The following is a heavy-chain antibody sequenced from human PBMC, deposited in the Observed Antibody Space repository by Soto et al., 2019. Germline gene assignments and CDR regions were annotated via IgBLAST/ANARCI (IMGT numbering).Heavy chain of an antibody. CDR1: GFTFSSYS. J-gene: IGHJ6*02. CDR2: ISSSSSTI. V-gene: IGHV3-48*01. CDR3: AKGPAIVLVPAAMNYYYGMDV. D-gene: IGHD2-2*01. Sequence: GGSLRLSCAASGFTFSSYSMNWVRQAPGKGLEWVSYISSSSSTIYYADSVKGRFTISRDNSKNTLYLQMNSLRAEDTAVYYCAKGPAIVLVPAAMNYYYGMDVRGQGTTVTVSS.